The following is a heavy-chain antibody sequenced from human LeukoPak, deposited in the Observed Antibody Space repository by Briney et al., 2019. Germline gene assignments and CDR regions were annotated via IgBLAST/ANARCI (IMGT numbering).Heavy chain of an antibody. CDR2: INHSGST. CDR3: ARSSRRDGYRP. D-gene: IGHD5-24*01. CDR1: GGSFSGYY. J-gene: IGHJ5*02. Sequence: SETLSLTCAVYGGSFSGYYWSWIRQPPGKGLEWIGEINHSGSTNYNPSLKSRVTISVDTSKNQFSLKLSSVTAADTAVYCCARSSRRDGYRPWGQGTLVTVSS. V-gene: IGHV4-34*01.